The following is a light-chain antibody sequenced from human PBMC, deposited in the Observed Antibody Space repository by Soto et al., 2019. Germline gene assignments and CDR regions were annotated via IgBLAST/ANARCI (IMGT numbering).Light chain of an antibody. CDR1: QSVSSN. V-gene: IGKV3-15*01. CDR2: GAS. Sequence: EIVMTQSPATLSLSPGERATLSCRASQSVSSNLAWYHQKPGQAPRLLIYGASTRATGIPARFSGSGSGTEFTLTISSLQSEDFAVYYCQQYNNWPRTFGQGTKV. CDR3: QQYNNWPRT. J-gene: IGKJ1*01.